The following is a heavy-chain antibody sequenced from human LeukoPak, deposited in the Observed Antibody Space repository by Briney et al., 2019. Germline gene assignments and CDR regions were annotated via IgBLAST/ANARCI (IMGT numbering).Heavy chain of an antibody. V-gene: IGHV3-30*03. Sequence: GGSLRLSCAASGFTFNTYGIHWVRQAPGKGLEWVAVISFDGNNKYCADSVKGRFTISRDNAKNSLYLQMNSLRAEDTAVYYCARDYNYTTRDCIFDYWGQGTLVTVSS. CDR3: ARDYNYTTRDCIFDY. D-gene: IGHD5-24*01. CDR2: ISFDGNNK. J-gene: IGHJ4*02. CDR1: GFTFNTYG.